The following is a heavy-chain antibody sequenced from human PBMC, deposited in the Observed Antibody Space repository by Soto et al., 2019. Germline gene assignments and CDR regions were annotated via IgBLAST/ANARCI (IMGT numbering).Heavy chain of an antibody. CDR1: GGSVSSGSYY. Sequence: SETLSLTXTVSGGSVSSGSYYWSWIRQPPGKGLEWIGYIYYSGSTNYNPSLKSRVTISVDTSKNQFSLKLSSVTAADTAVYYCARDSAGYCSSTSCYDHYYFDYWGQGTLVTVSS. CDR2: IYYSGST. CDR3: ARDSAGYCSSTSCYDHYYFDY. D-gene: IGHD2-2*01. V-gene: IGHV4-61*01. J-gene: IGHJ4*02.